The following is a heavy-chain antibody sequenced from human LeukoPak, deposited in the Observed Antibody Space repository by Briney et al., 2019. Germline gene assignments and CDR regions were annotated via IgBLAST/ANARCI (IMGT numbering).Heavy chain of an antibody. CDR3: ARYLYYYGSASYSWFDP. J-gene: IGHJ5*02. Sequence: GASVKVSCKASGYTFTGYYMHWVREAPGQGLEWMGWINPNSGGTNYAQKFQGRVTMTRDTSISTAYMELSRLRSDDTAVYYCARYLYYYGSASYSWFDPWGQGTLVTVSS. CDR1: GYTFTGYY. D-gene: IGHD3-10*01. V-gene: IGHV1-2*02. CDR2: INPNSGGT.